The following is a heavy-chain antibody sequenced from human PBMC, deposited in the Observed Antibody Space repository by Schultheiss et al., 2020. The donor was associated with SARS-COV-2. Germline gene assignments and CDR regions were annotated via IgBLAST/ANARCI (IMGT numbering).Heavy chain of an antibody. CDR2: IYYSGST. CDR3: ARGTSIAGRAGMDV. J-gene: IGHJ6*02. Sequence: SQTLSLTFAVYGGSFSGYYWSWIRQPPGKGLEWIGYIYYSGSTYYNPSLKSRVTISVDTSKNQFSLKLSSVTAADTAVYYCARGTSIAGRAGMDVWGQGTTVTVSS. CDR1: GGSFSGYY. D-gene: IGHD6-6*01. V-gene: IGHV4-34*01.